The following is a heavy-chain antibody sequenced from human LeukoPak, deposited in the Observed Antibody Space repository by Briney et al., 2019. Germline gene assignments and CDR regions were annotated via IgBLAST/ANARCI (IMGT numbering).Heavy chain of an antibody. CDR1: GFTFSSYA. V-gene: IGHV3-23*01. Sequence: GGSLRLSCAASGFTFSSYAMSWVRQAPRKGLEWVSAISGSGGSTYYAGSVKGRFTISRDNSKNTLYLQMNSLRAEDTAVYYCAKEGEYSSSWYLSAHYYYYYMDVWGKGTTVTVSS. J-gene: IGHJ6*03. CDR3: AKEGEYSSSWYLSAHYYYYYMDV. CDR2: ISGSGGST. D-gene: IGHD6-13*01.